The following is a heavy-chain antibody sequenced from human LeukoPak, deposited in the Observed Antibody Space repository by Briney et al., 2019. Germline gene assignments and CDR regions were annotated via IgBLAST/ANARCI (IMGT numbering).Heavy chain of an antibody. J-gene: IGHJ4*02. CDR3: ARGDGGY. D-gene: IGHD2-21*02. Sequence: GQRLEWMGGINAGNGNTKYSQKFQGRVTIARDTSASTAYMELSSLTSEDTAVYYCARGDGGYWGQGTLVTVSS. CDR2: INAGNGNT. V-gene: IGHV1-3*01.